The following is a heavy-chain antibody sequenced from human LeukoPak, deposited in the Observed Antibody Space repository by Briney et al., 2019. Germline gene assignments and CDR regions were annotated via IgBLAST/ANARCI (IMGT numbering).Heavy chain of an antibody. V-gene: IGHV1-69*04. CDR1: GGTFSSYA. J-gene: IGHJ4*02. D-gene: IGHD3-10*01. CDR2: IIPILGIA. Sequence: SVRVSCKASGGTFSSYAISWVRQAPGQGLEWMGRIIPILGIANYAQKFRGRVTITADKSTSTAYMELSSLRSEDTAVYYCAREGYGSGSYSPWYFDYWGQGTLVTVSS. CDR3: AREGYGSGSYSPWYFDY.